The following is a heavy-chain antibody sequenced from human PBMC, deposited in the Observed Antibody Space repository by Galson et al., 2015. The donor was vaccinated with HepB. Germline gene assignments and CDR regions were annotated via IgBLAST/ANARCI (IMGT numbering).Heavy chain of an antibody. J-gene: IGHJ4*02. V-gene: IGHV3-11*01. CDR2: ISSSGSTI. D-gene: IGHD3-22*01. CDR1: GFTFSDYY. CDR3: ARDLYYYDSSGVTDY. Sequence: SLRLSCAASGFTFSDYYMSWIRQAPGKGLEWVSYISSSGSTIYYADSVKGRFTISRDNAKNSLYLQMNSLRAEDTAVYYCARDLYYYDSSGVTDYWGQGTLVTVSS.